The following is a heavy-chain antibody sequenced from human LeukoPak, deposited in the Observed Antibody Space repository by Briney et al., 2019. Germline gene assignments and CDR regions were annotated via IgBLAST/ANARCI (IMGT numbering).Heavy chain of an antibody. CDR1: GGSISSYY. CDR2: IYYSGST. J-gene: IGHJ4*02. V-gene: IGHV4-59*01. Sequence: SETLSLTCTVSGGSISSYYWSWIRQPPGKGLEWIGYIYYSGSTNYNPSLKSRATISVDTSKNQFSLKLSSVTAADTAVYYCARLVCGGDCYWGADWGQGTLVTVSS. D-gene: IGHD2-21*01. CDR3: ARLVCGGDCYWGAD.